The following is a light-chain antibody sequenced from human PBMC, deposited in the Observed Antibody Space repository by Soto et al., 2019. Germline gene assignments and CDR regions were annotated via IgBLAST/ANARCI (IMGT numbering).Light chain of an antibody. CDR3: QQYNSYPET. CDR2: KAS. CDR1: QSISIW. Sequence: DIQMTQSPSTLSASVGDRVTITCRASQSISIWLAWYQQKPGKAPKLLIYKASSLESGVPSRFSGSGSGTEFNLTISSLQPDDFATYYCQQYNSYPETFGQGTKVDI. J-gene: IGKJ1*01. V-gene: IGKV1-5*03.